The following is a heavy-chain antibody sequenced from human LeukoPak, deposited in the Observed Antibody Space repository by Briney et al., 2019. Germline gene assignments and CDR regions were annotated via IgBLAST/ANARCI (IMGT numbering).Heavy chain of an antibody. CDR2: IYYSGST. CDR3: AKDGYSYCYSEFDY. Sequence: SETLSLTCTVSGGSISSYYWSSIRQPPGKGLEWIGYIYYSGSTNYTPSLKSRVTISVDTSTKQFSLKLSSVTAADTAVYYCAKDGYSYCYSEFDYWGQGTLVTVSS. V-gene: IGHV4-59*01. J-gene: IGHJ4*02. CDR1: GGSISSYY. D-gene: IGHD5-18*01.